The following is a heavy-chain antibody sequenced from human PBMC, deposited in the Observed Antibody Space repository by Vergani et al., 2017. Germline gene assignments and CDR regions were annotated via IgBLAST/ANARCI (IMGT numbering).Heavy chain of an antibody. CDR2: IYYSGST. D-gene: IGHD3-22*01. CDR3: ARGRHYYDSSGYFDAFDI. J-gene: IGHJ3*02. CDR1: GGSISSSSYY. V-gene: IGHV4-39*07. Sequence: QLQLQESGPGLVKPSETLSLTCTVSGGSISSSSYYWGWIRQPPGKGLEWIGSIYYSGSTYYNPSLKSRVTISVDTSKNQFSLKLSSVTAADTAVYYCARGRHYYDSSGYFDAFDIWGQGTMVTVSS.